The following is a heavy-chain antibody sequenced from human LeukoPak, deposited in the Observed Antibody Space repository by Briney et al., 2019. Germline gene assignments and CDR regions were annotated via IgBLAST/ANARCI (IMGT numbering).Heavy chain of an antibody. CDR2: ISGSGGST. V-gene: IGHV3-23*01. J-gene: IGHJ4*02. CDR3: ASVDYGDEYYFDY. D-gene: IGHD4-17*01. CDR1: GFTFSSYA. Sequence: GCSLRLCCAASGFTFSSYAMSGVRQAPGMELEWVSAISGSGGSTYYADSVKGRFTISRDNSKNTLYLQMNSLRAEDTAVYYSASVDYGDEYYFDYWGQGTLVTVSS.